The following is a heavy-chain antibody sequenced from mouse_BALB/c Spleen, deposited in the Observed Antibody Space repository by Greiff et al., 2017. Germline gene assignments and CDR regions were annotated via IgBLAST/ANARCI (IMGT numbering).Heavy chain of an antibody. CDR3: ARDQGVRRPWFAY. CDR2: IWAGGST. Sequence: VQLQESGPGLVAPSQSLSITCTVSGFSLTSYGVHWVRQPPGKGLEWLGVIWAGGSTNYNSALMSRLSISKDNSKSQVFLKMNSLQTDDTAMYYCARDQGVRRPWFAYWGQGTLVTVSA. CDR1: GFSLTSYG. V-gene: IGHV2-9*02. D-gene: IGHD2-14*01. J-gene: IGHJ3*01.